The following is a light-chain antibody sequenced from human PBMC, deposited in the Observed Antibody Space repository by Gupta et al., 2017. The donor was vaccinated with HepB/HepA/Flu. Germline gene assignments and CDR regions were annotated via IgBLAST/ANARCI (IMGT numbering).Light chain of an antibody. V-gene: IGKV3-11*01. CDR1: QSVSSY. CDR3: QQRSNWPPGGT. CDR2: DAS. Sequence: EIVLTQSPATLSLPPGERATLSCRASQSVSSYLAWYQQKPGQAPRLLIYDASNRATGIPARFSGSGSGTDFTLTISSLEPEDFAVYYCQQRSNWPPGGTFGPGTKVDIK. J-gene: IGKJ3*01.